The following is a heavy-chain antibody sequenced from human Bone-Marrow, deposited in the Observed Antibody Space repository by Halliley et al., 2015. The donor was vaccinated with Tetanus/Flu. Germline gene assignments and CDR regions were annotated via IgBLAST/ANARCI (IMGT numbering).Heavy chain of an antibody. J-gene: IGHJ4*02. Sequence: YISSNSDTIYYADSVKGRFTISRDNAQKSLFLQMNSLREEATAVYYCARRRATAGTLYYFDYWGQGSLVTVSS. CDR3: ARRRATAGTLYYFDY. CDR2: ISSNSDTI. D-gene: IGHD6-13*01. V-gene: IGHV3-48*02.